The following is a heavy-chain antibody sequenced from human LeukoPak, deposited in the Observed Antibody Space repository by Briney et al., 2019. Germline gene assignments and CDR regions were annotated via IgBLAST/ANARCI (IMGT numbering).Heavy chain of an antibody. V-gene: IGHV3-21*01. CDR3: ARDLRTGYRGLFDY. Sequence: PGGSLRLSCAASGFTFSSYSMNWVRQAPGKGLEWVSSISSSSSYIYYADSVKGRFTISRDNAKNSLYLQMNSLRAEDTAVYYCARDLRTGYRGLFDYWGQGTLVTVSS. D-gene: IGHD2-8*02. CDR2: ISSSSSYI. J-gene: IGHJ4*02. CDR1: GFTFSSYS.